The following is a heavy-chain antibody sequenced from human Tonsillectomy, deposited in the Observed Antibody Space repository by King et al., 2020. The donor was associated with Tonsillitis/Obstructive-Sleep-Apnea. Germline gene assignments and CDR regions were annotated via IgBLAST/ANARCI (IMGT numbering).Heavy chain of an antibody. Sequence: VQLVESGGGLIQPGGSLRLSCAASGFTVSSNYMNCVRKAPGKGLEWVSVIYSAGRTYYEDSVKGRFTISRDNSKNTLYLQMNSLRAEDTAVYYCARGRVVPAAPFDYWGQGTLVTVSS. CDR1: GFTVSSNY. CDR3: ARGRVVPAAPFDY. CDR2: IYSAGRT. D-gene: IGHD2-2*01. J-gene: IGHJ4*02. V-gene: IGHV3-53*01.